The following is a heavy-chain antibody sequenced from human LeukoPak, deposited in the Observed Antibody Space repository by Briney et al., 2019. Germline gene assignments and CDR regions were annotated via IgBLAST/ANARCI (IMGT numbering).Heavy chain of an antibody. D-gene: IGHD1-26*01. CDR1: GYTFTAYD. J-gene: IGHJ4*02. CDR2: ISAYTGRT. V-gene: IGHV1-18*01. CDR3: ARDEFGRIGVGVY. Sequence: GASVMVSCKGSGYTFTAYDIIWVRQAPGQGLECVGLISAYTGRTEYAQKFQGGVIMTTDSATSTAYMELRSLRSDDTGVYYCARDEFGRIGVGVYWGQGTPVTVSA.